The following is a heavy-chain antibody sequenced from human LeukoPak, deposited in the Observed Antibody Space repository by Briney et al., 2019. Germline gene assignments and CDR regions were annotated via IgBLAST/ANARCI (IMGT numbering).Heavy chain of an antibody. Sequence: GESLKISCKGSGYSFTSYWIGWVRQMPGKGLEWMGIIYPGDSDTRYSPSFQGQVTISADKSISTAYLQWSSLKASDTAVYYCARRRSDSSGYSAPDYWGQGTLVTVSS. D-gene: IGHD3-22*01. J-gene: IGHJ4*02. CDR2: IYPGDSDT. V-gene: IGHV5-51*01. CDR1: GYSFTSYW. CDR3: ARRRSDSSGYSAPDY.